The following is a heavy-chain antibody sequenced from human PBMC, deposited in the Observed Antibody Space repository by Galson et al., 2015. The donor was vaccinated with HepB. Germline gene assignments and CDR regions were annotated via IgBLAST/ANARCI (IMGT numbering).Heavy chain of an antibody. CDR1: GYTFTSYY. D-gene: IGHD6-19*01. V-gene: IGHV1-46*01. J-gene: IGHJ4*02. CDR3: ARGCSGCSFDY. CDR2: INPSGGST. Sequence: QSGAEVKKPGESLKISCKASGYTFTSYYMHWVRQAPGQGLEWMGIINPSGGSTSYAQKFQGRVTMTRDTSTSTVYMELSSLRSEDTAVYYCARGCSGCSFDYWGQGTLVTVSS.